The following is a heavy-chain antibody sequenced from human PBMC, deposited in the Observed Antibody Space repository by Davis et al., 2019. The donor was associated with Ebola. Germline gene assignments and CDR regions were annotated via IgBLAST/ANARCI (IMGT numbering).Heavy chain of an antibody. V-gene: IGHV4-61*01. D-gene: IGHD4-17*01. J-gene: IGHJ5*02. CDR2: IFHTGST. Sequence: PSETLSLTCTVSGGSVSSGNYYWSWIRQPPGKGLEWIAYIFHTGSTNYNPSLKTRITVSLDTSKNQFSLKLSSVTAADTAVYYCARGLYGDYVLGNGGPEFDPWGQGTLVTVSS. CDR1: GGSVSSGNYY. CDR3: ARGLYGDYVLGNGGPEFDP.